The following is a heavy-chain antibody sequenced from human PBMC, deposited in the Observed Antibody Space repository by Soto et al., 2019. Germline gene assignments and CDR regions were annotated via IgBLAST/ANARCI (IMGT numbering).Heavy chain of an antibody. V-gene: IGHV1-8*01. J-gene: IGHJ4*02. Sequence: ASVKVSCKASGYTFTSYDINWVRQATGQGLEWMGWMNPNSGNTGYVQKFQGRVTMTRNTSISTAYTELSSLRSEDTAVYYCARGSTEKLRFLEWFGALLPNYWGQGTLVTVSS. CDR1: GYTFTSYD. CDR3: ARGSTEKLRFLEWFGALLPNY. CDR2: MNPNSGNT. D-gene: IGHD3-3*01.